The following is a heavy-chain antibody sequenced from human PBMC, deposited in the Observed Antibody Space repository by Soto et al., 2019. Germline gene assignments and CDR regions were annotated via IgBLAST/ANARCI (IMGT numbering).Heavy chain of an antibody. CDR2: ISAYNGNT. CDR3: ALQNGYSSGWYWFDP. J-gene: IGHJ5*02. Sequence: ASVKVSWKASGYTFTSYGISRVRQAPGQGLEWMGWISAYNGNTNYAQKLQGRVTMTTDTSTSTAYMELRSLRSDDTAVYYCALQNGYSSGWYWFDPWGQRTLVTGSS. CDR1: GYTFTSYG. V-gene: IGHV1-18*01. D-gene: IGHD6-19*01.